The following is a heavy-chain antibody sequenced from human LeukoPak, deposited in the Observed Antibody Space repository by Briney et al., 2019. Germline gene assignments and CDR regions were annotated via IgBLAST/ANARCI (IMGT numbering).Heavy chain of an antibody. J-gene: IGHJ4*02. Sequence: SETLSLTCTVSGASMSSFYWSWIRQSPGKGLEWIGYIYSSGSTNYNPSLKSRVTISVDTSKSQFSLKLSSVTAADTAVYFCSREGRWLQLGFDYWGRGTLVTVSS. CDR3: SREGRWLQLGFDY. CDR1: GASMSSFY. V-gene: IGHV4-59*01. D-gene: IGHD5-24*01. CDR2: IYSSGST.